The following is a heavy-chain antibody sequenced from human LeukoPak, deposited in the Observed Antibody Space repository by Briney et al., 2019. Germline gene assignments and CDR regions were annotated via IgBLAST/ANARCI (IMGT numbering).Heavy chain of an antibody. V-gene: IGHV1-18*01. D-gene: IGHD3-16*01. CDR1: GYIFTSRG. CDR2: ISAYNGNT. Sequence: ASVKVSCKASGYIFTSRGITWVRQAPGQGLEWMGWISAYNGNTNYAQSVQGRVTVTRDTSTSTAYMELRSLRSDDTAVYYCARLNITFGGVILPRYYYYGMDVWGQGTTVTVSS. J-gene: IGHJ6*02. CDR3: ARLNITFGGVILPRYYYYGMDV.